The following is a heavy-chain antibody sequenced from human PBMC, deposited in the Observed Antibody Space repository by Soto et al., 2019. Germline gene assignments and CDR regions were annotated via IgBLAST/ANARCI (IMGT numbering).Heavy chain of an antibody. CDR2: ISGSGDST. Sequence: EVQLLESGGGLVQPGGSLRLSCAASGFTFSSYAMNWVRQAPGKGLEWVSTISGSGDSTYYADSVKGRFTISRDNSKNTLYLQMNSLRAEDTAVYDCAKRGSGTYYIDWGQGTLVTVSS. V-gene: IGHV3-23*01. D-gene: IGHD1-26*01. CDR1: GFTFSSYA. CDR3: AKRGSGTYYID. J-gene: IGHJ4*02.